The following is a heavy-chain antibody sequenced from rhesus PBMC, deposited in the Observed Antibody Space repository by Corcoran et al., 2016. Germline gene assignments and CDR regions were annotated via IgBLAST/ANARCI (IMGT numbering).Heavy chain of an antibody. CDR3: ARDHCSGIYCYTWYFDI. Sequence: QVQLQESGPGVVKPSETLSLTCAVSGGTISSGSYDWRWIRQPPGKGLEWVGGIYSNRESTKYNPSLKSRVTISKDTSKNQFSLKLSSVTATDTAVYYCARDHCSGIYCYTWYFDIWGPGTPITISS. J-gene: IGHJ2*01. D-gene: IGHD2-27*01. CDR1: GGTISSGSYD. V-gene: IGHV4S12*01. CDR2: IYSNREST.